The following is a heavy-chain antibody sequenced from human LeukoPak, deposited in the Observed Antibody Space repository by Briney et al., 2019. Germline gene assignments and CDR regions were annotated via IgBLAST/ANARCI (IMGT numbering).Heavy chain of an antibody. J-gene: IGHJ4*02. CDR2: IYYSGST. CDR1: GGSISSHYY. D-gene: IGHD3-10*01. CDR3: ARQYGSGSSYTPVVDL. Sequence: PSETPSLTCTVSGGSISSHYYWIWPRQPPGKGLEWIGSIYYSGSTYYNPSLKSRVTISVDTSKNQFSLKPSSLTAAETAVYYCARQYGSGSSYTPVVDLWGQGTLVTVSS. V-gene: IGHV4-39*01.